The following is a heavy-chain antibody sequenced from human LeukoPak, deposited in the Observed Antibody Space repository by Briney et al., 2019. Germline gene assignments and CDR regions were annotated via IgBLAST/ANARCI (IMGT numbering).Heavy chain of an antibody. CDR1: GFPLSQYW. V-gene: IGHV3-74*01. D-gene: IGHD3-3*01. Sequence: GGSLSLSCEPSGFPLSQYWMLWVRHTPGGGLVWVSQNKGDGSKIKYADSVKRRFIISRDNAKNTLFLQMNSLRAEDTAVYYCVRDDPSAEAFDLWGEGTLLTVSS. J-gene: IGHJ3*01. CDR2: NKGDGSKI. CDR3: VRDDPSAEAFDL.